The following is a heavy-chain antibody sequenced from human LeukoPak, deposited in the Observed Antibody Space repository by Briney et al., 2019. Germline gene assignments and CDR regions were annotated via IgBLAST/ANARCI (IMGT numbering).Heavy chain of an antibody. D-gene: IGHD6-25*01. CDR3: ARARQFDY. V-gene: IGHV4-34*01. CDR2: INHSGST. CDR1: GGSFSGYY. Sequence: SENLSLTCAVYGGSFSGYYWSWIRQPPGKGLEWIGEINHSGSTNYNPSLKSRVTISVDTSKNQFSLKLSSVTAADTAVYYCARARQFDYWGQGTLVTVSS. J-gene: IGHJ4*02.